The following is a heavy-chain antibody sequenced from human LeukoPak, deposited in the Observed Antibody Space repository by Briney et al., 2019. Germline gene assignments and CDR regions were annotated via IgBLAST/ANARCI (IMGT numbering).Heavy chain of an antibody. D-gene: IGHD1-26*01. CDR1: GFTFSSYA. V-gene: IGHV3-23*01. J-gene: IGHJ3*02. Sequence: GGSLRLSCAASGFTFSSYAMSWVRQAPGKGLEWVSAISGGGGSTYYADSVKGRFTISRDNSKNTLYLQMNSLRAEDTAVYYCAKSSGSYYETNAFDIWGQGTMVTVSS. CDR2: ISGGGGST. CDR3: AKSSGSYYETNAFDI.